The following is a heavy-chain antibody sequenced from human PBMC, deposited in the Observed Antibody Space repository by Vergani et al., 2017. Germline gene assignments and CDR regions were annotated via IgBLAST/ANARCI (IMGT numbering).Heavy chain of an antibody. CDR1: GGSISSYY. J-gene: IGHJ4*02. CDR3: ARDLLYSSSWYPGVSFDY. V-gene: IGHV4-59*01. Sequence: QVQLQESGPGLVKPSETLSLTCTVSGGSISSYYWSWIRQPPGKGLEWIGYIYYSGSTNYNPSLKSRVTISVDTSKNQFSLKLSSVTAADTAVYYCARDLLYSSSWYPGVSFDYWGQGTLVTVSS. CDR2: IYYSGST. D-gene: IGHD6-13*01.